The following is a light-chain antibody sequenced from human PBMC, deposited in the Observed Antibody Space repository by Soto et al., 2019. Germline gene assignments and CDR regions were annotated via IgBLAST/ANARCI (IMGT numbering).Light chain of an antibody. CDR1: QNIDGNF. CDR3: QQYGASPFT. V-gene: IGKV3-20*01. CDR2: AAF. J-gene: IGKJ4*01. Sequence: EIVLTQSPGTLSLSPGERATLSCRASQNIDGNFLVWHQQKPGQAPRLLINAAFTRATGIPDRFSGSGSGTDCTLTISRLEPEDFAVYDCQQYGASPFTFGGGTKVEIK.